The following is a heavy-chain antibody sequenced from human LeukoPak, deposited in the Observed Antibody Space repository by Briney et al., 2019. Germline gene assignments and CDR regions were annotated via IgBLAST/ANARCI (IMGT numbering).Heavy chain of an antibody. CDR2: ISSSGRTI. CDR3: ARESGGDYGMDV. D-gene: IGHD2-15*01. J-gene: IGHJ6*02. Sequence: GGSLRLSCAASGFTFSDYYMSRIRQAPGKGLEWVSYISSSGRTIYHADSVKGRFTISRDNAKNSLYLQMNSLRAEDTAVYYCARESGGDYGMDVWGQGTTVTVSS. CDR1: GFTFSDYY. V-gene: IGHV3-11*01.